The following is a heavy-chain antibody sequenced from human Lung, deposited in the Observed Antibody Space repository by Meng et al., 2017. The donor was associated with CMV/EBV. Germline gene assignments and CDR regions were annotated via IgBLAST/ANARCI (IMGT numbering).Heavy chain of an antibody. Sequence: GESXKISCVVSGFSFSSYSMNWVRQAPGKGLGWVSYISSGSSTIYYADSVKGRFTISRDNAKNSLYLQMNSLRAEDTAVYYCARGVGSSGYYPDYWGQGTLVTVSS. V-gene: IGHV3-48*04. CDR2: ISSGSSTI. D-gene: IGHD3-22*01. CDR1: GFSFSSYS. J-gene: IGHJ4*02. CDR3: ARGVGSSGYYPDY.